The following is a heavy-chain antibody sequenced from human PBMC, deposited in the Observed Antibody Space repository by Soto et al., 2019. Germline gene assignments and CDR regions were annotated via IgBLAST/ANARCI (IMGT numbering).Heavy chain of an antibody. CDR2: ISSSSSTI. Sequence: EVQLVESGGGLVQPGGSLRLSCAASGFTFSSYSMNWVRQAPGKGLEWVSYISSSSSTIYYADSVKGRFTISRDNAKNSLYLQMNSLRDEETAVYYFARLEVMVRGVIARYYYYGMDVWCQGPTVTVSS. V-gene: IGHV3-48*02. CDR1: GFTFSSYS. CDR3: ARLEVMVRGVIARYYYYGMDV. D-gene: IGHD3-10*01. J-gene: IGHJ6*02.